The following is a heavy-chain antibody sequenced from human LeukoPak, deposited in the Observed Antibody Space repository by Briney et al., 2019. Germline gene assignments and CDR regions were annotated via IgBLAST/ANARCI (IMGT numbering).Heavy chain of an antibody. CDR3: ATSYSGYDWGGY. D-gene: IGHD5-12*01. CDR2: SDPEDGET. V-gene: IGHV1-24*01. J-gene: IGHJ4*02. Sequence: ASVKVSCKVSGYTLTELSMHWVREAPGKGLEWMGGSDPEDGETIYAQKFQGRVTMTEDTSTDTAYMELSRLRSEDTAVYYCATSYSGYDWGGYWGQGTLVTVSS. CDR1: GYTLTELS.